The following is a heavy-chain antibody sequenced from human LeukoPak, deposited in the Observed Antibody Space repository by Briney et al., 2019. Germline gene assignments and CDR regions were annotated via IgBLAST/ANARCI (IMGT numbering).Heavy chain of an antibody. J-gene: IGHJ4*02. CDR2: IYYSGST. V-gene: IGHV4-31*03. D-gene: IGHD3-22*01. CDR1: GGSISSGGYY. Sequence: SQTLSLTCTVSGGSISSGGYYWSWIRQHPGKGLEWIGYIYYSGSTYYNPSLKSRVTISVDTSKNQLSLKLSSVTAADTAVYYCARALTRSSGYYLSPRPLDYWGQGTLVTVSS. CDR3: ARALTRSSGYYLSPRPLDY.